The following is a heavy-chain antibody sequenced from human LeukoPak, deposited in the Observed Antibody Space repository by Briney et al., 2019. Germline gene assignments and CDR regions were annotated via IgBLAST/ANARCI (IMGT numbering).Heavy chain of an antibody. Sequence: SETLSLTCAVYGGSFSGYYWSWIRQPPGKGLEWIGEINHSGGTNYNPSLKSRVTISVDTSKNQFSLKLSSVTAADTAVYYCARLRYFDWLPDYWGQGTLVTVSS. V-gene: IGHV4-34*01. CDR1: GGSFSGYY. CDR3: ARLRYFDWLPDY. CDR2: INHSGGT. J-gene: IGHJ4*02. D-gene: IGHD3-9*01.